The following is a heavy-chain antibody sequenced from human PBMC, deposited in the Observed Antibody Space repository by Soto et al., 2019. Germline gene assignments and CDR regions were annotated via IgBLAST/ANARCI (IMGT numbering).Heavy chain of an antibody. D-gene: IGHD5-12*01. Sequence: PSETLSLTCAVYGGSFSGYYWSWIRQPPGKGLEWIGEINHSGSTNYNPSLKSRVTISVDTSKNQFSLKLSSVTAADTAVYYCARLYGGYYYYYYGMDVWGQGTTVT. CDR2: INHSGST. CDR3: ARLYGGYYYYYYGMDV. CDR1: GGSFSGYY. J-gene: IGHJ6*01. V-gene: IGHV4-34*01.